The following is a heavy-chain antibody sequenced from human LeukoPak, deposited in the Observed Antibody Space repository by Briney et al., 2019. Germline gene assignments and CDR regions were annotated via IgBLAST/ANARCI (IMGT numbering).Heavy chain of an antibody. CDR1: GGSISSYY. Sequence: SETLSLTCTVSGGSISSYYWSWIRQPPGKGLEWIGEINHSGSTNYNPSLKSRVTISVDTSKNQFSLKLSSVTAADTAVYYCARRGGAINYWGQGTLVTVSS. CDR2: INHSGST. V-gene: IGHV4-34*01. CDR3: ARRGGAINY. D-gene: IGHD3-10*01. J-gene: IGHJ4*02.